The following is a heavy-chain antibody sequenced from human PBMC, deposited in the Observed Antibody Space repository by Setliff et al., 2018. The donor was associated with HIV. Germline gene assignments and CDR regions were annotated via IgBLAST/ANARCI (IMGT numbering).Heavy chain of an antibody. CDR3: ARAGRSGSYNHYYYYYMDV. J-gene: IGHJ6*03. Sequence: ASVKVSCKASGYTFTAYYIHWVRQAPGQGLEWMGRIDPTTGDTRYTRRFQGRVTMTRDTSTSTVYMELSSLRSEDTAVYYCARAGRSGSYNHYYYYYMDVWGKGTTVTVSS. CDR2: IDPTTGDT. D-gene: IGHD1-26*01. V-gene: IGHV1-2*06. CDR1: GYTFTAYY.